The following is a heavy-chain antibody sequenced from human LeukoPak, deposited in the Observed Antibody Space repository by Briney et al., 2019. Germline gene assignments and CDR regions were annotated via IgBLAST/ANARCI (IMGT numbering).Heavy chain of an antibody. CDR3: AKDQHSSGWYVADY. D-gene: IGHD6-19*01. J-gene: IGHJ4*02. V-gene: IGHV3-23*01. CDR2: ISGSGGST. Sequence: GGSLRLSCAASGFTLNNYAMSWVRQAPGKGLEWVSAISGSGGSTYYADSVRGRFTISRDNSKNTLSLEMNSLRAEDTAVYYCAKDQHSSGWYVADYWGQGTLVTVSS. CDR1: GFTLNNYA.